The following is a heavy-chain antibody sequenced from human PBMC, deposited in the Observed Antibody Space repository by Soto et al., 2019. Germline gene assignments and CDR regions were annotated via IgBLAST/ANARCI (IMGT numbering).Heavy chain of an antibody. CDR2: ISAYNGNT. CDR3: ARDPPIAVAVKLDY. V-gene: IGHV1-18*04. D-gene: IGHD6-19*01. CDR1: EDTFSGYY. Sequence: ASVKVSCKASEDTFSGYYIHWLRQAPGQGLEWMGWISAYNGNTNCAQKLQARVTMTRDTSTSTAYMELRRLRSDDTAVYYCARDPPIAVAVKLDYWGQGTLVTVSS. J-gene: IGHJ4*02.